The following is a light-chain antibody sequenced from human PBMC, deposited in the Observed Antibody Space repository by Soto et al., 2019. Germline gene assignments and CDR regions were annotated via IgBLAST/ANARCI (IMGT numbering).Light chain of an antibody. CDR2: GAS. CDR1: QSLSKS. J-gene: IGKJ4*02. Sequence: EIVLTQSPATLSLSPWERATHSCRASQSLSKSLVWYQQKPGQAPRLLIDGASNRATGIPARFSGSGSGTDFTLTIISLEPEDFAVHFCQQRSSWPLTFGGGTKVEIK. CDR3: QQRSSWPLT. V-gene: IGKV3-11*01.